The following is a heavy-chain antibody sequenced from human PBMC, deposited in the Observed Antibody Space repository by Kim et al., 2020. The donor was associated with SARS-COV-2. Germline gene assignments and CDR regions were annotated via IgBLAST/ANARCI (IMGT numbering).Heavy chain of an antibody. D-gene: IGHD1-26*01. CDR3: ARVYFIYWFDP. CDR2: ST. J-gene: IGHJ5*02. Sequence: STTYIDSVKAKFNIPQDNSKTTLDLQMNSLRAEDTAVYYCARVYFIYWFDPWGQGTLVTVSA. V-gene: IGHV3-66*01.